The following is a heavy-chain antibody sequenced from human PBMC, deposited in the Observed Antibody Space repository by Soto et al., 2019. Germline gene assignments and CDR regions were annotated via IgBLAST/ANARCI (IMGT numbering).Heavy chain of an antibody. CDR3: ARDVGGWYTH. CDR1: GYTFTSYG. D-gene: IGHD6-19*01. V-gene: IGHV1-18*01. Sequence: QVQLVQSGAEVKKPGASVKVSCKASGYTFTSYGISWVRQAPGQGLEWMGWISAYNGNTHYAQKLQGRVTMTTDTSTSPGYLELRSLRRDDPAVSYCARDVGGWYTHWGQGTLVTVSS. J-gene: IGHJ4*02. CDR2: ISAYNGNT.